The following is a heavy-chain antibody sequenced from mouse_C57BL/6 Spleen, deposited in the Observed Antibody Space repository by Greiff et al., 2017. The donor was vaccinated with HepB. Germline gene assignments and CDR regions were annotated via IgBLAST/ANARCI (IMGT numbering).Heavy chain of an antibody. J-gene: IGHJ3*01. CDR3: ASLYYCGSSPWFAY. Sequence: EVQRVESGGGLVKPGGSLKLSCAASGFTFSSYTMSWVRQTPEKRLEWVATISGGGGNTYYPDSVKGRFTISRDNAKNTLYLQMSSLRSEDTALYYCASLYYCGSSPWFAYWGQGTLVTVSA. D-gene: IGHD1-1*01. CDR1: GFTFSSYT. V-gene: IGHV5-9*01. CDR2: ISGGGGNT.